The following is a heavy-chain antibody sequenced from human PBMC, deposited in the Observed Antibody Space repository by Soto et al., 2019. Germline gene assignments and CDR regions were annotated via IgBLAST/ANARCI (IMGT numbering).Heavy chain of an antibody. V-gene: IGHV4-30-2*01. CDR2: ISHSRST. Sequence: QLQLQESGSGLVKPSQTLSLTCAVSGGSISSGGYSWSWFRQPPGKGLACIGYISHSRSTYYNPSLNSRLTISVDRSKNPFSLKLISVTAADPAGYYCARWFDRWGQGTLVTVSS. J-gene: IGHJ5*02. CDR1: GGSISSGGYS. CDR3: ARWFDR.